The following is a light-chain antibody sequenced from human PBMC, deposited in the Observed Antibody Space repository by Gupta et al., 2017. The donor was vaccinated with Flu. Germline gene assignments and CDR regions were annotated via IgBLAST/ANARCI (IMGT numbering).Light chain of an antibody. CDR1: QNIRDSY. Sequence: GTLSLSPVGRDTRPGRASQNIRDSYIAWFQKKPGQATRLLMYGASTRATVIPEMFSGSGSGADFTLTISRLEPEDFAVYFCQQYSALFYTFGQGTKVAIK. J-gene: IGKJ2*01. CDR3: QQYSALFYT. V-gene: IGKV3-20*01. CDR2: GAS.